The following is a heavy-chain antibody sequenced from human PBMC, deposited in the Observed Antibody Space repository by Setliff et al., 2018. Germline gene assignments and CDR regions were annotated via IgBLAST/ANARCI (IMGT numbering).Heavy chain of an antibody. Sequence: PGGSLRLSCAASGFTFSSYWMNWVRQAPGKGLEWVSAISGSGDSTYYADSVKGRFTVSRDNAKNSLYLQMTSLRAEDTAIYYCARTTGYRLEGDFDYWGQGTLVTVSS. D-gene: IGHD3-16*01. J-gene: IGHJ4*02. CDR2: ISGSGDST. V-gene: IGHV3-21*04. CDR1: GFTFSSYW. CDR3: ARTTGYRLEGDFDY.